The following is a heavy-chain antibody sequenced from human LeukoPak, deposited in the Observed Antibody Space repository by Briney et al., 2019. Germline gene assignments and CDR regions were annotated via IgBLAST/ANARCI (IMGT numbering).Heavy chain of an antibody. V-gene: IGHV3-30-3*01. J-gene: IGHJ4*02. CDR3: SSAECLPLWLRFDY. CDR2: ISYDGSNK. Sequence: PGGSLTLSCAASAFTFSSYAMHPVRQAPGPGLEWVAVISYDGSNKYYADSVKGRFTISRDNSKNTLYLQMNSLRAEDMALYYWSSAECLPLWLRFDYWGQGTLVTVSS. CDR1: AFTFSSYA. D-gene: IGHD5-18*01.